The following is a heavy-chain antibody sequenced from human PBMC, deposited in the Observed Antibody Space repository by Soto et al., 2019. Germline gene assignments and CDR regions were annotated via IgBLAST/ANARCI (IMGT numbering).Heavy chain of an antibody. J-gene: IGHJ6*02. D-gene: IGHD6-13*01. V-gene: IGHV4-4*02. CDR3: ARLSSSGLYYYFGMDV. Sequence: PSETLSLTCAVSGFSISNNNWWTWVRQPPGKGLEWVGDIYHTGITNYSPSLKSRVTISVDNSKNQFSLRLTSVTAADTAVYYCARLSSSGLYYYFGMDVWGQGTTVTSP. CDR2: IYHTGIT. CDR1: GFSISNNNW.